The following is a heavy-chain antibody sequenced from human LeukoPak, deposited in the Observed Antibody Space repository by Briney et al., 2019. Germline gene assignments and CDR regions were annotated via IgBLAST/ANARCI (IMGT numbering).Heavy chain of an antibody. V-gene: IGHV3-48*04. Sequence: TGGSLRLSCAASGFTFSSYSMNWVRQAPGKGLEWVSYISNSGATIYYADSVKGRFTISRDNAKNSLYLQMNSLRAEDTAVYYCARDTGFWRLRLGELSEFDYWGQGTLVTVSS. CDR1: GFTFSSYS. J-gene: IGHJ4*02. CDR3: ARDTGFWRLRLGELSEFDY. D-gene: IGHD3-16*02. CDR2: ISNSGATI.